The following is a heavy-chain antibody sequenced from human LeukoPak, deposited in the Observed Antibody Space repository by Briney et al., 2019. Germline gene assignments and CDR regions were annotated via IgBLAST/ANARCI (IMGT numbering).Heavy chain of an antibody. D-gene: IGHD1-26*01. V-gene: IGHV1-2*02. CDR3: ARDAIEGLGLFDY. Sequence: ASVKVSCKASGYTFTSYGISWVRQAPGQGLEWMGWINPNSGGTNYAQKFQGRVTMTRDTSISTAYMELSRLRSDDTAVYYCARDAIEGLGLFDYWGQGTLVTVSS. CDR1: GYTFTSYG. J-gene: IGHJ4*02. CDR2: INPNSGGT.